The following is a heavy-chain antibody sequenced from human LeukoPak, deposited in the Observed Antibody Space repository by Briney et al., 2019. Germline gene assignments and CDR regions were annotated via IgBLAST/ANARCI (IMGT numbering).Heavy chain of an antibody. V-gene: IGHV1-46*01. Sequence: GASVKVSCKASGYTFTSYYMHWVRQAHGQGLEWMGTINPSGGSTSYAQKFQGRVTMTRDTSTSTVYMELSSLRSEDTAVYYCARDGIAAGGRPVEREYYFDYWGQGTLVTVSS. CDR3: ARDGIAAGGRPVEREYYFDY. J-gene: IGHJ4*02. CDR1: GYTFTSYY. D-gene: IGHD6-13*01. CDR2: INPSGGST.